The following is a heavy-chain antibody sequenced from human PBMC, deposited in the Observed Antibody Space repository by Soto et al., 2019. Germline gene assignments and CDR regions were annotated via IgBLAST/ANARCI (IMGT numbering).Heavy chain of an antibody. CDR2: IIPIFGTA. D-gene: IGHD5-18*01. J-gene: IGHJ3*02. CDR1: RGTFSSYA. V-gene: IGHV1-69*13. Sequence: AAVKVSCKASRGTFSSYAISWVRQAPGQGLEWMGGIIPIFGTANYAQKFQGRVTITADESTSTAYMELSSLRSEDTAVYYCARSGYSYGYSGYAFDIWGQGTMVTVS. CDR3: ARSGYSYGYSGYAFDI.